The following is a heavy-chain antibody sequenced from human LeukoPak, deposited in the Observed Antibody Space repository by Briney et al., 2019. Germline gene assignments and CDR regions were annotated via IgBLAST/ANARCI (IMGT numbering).Heavy chain of an antibody. CDR2: ISGSGTST. J-gene: IGHJ4*02. Sequence: PGGSLRLSCAASGFTFSTYAMSWVRQAPGKGLEWVSAISGSGTSTYYADSVKGRFTIYRDNSKNTLYLQMNSLRVQHTTVYYCAKDASEMATCDYWGQGTLVTVSS. D-gene: IGHD5-24*01. CDR1: GFTFSTYA. V-gene: IGHV3-23*01. CDR3: AKDASEMATCDY.